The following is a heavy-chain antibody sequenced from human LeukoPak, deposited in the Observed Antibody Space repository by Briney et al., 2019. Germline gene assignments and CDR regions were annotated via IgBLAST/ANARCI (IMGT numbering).Heavy chain of an antibody. CDR1: GFTFSSYA. CDR3: AKPRLAYCGGDCYYFDY. CDR2: ISGSGGST. D-gene: IGHD2-21*02. Sequence: GGSLRLSCAASGFTFSSYAMSWVRLAPGKGLEWVSAISGSGGSTYYADSVKGRFTISRDNSKNTLYLQMNSLRAEDTAVYYCAKPRLAYCGGDCYYFDYWGQGTLVTVSS. J-gene: IGHJ4*02. V-gene: IGHV3-23*01.